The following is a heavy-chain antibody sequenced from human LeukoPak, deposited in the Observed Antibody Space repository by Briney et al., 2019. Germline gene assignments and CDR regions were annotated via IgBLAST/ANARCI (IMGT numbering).Heavy chain of an antibody. CDR1: GGSISGYY. CDR2: IYTSGST. CDR3: ARHLNVDTSLIDWFDP. V-gene: IGHV4-4*07. D-gene: IGHD5-18*01. J-gene: IGHJ5*02. Sequence: SETLSLTCTVSGGSISGYYWSWIRQPAGKGLEWIGRIYTSGSTNYNPSLKSRVTISVDTSKNQFSLKLSSVTAADTAVYYCARHLNVDTSLIDWFDPWGQGTLVTVSS.